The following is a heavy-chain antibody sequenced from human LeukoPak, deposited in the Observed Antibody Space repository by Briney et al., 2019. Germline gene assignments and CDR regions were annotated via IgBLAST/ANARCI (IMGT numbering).Heavy chain of an antibody. Sequence: GESLKISCKGSGYSFTSYWIGWVRQMPGKGLEWMGIIYPGDSDTRYSPSFQGQVTISADKSISTAYLQWSSLTDSDTSMYYCARIQYDAFDIWGQGTMVTVSS. CDR3: ARIQYDAFDI. D-gene: IGHD4-11*01. V-gene: IGHV5-51*01. J-gene: IGHJ3*02. CDR2: IYPGDSDT. CDR1: GYSFTSYW.